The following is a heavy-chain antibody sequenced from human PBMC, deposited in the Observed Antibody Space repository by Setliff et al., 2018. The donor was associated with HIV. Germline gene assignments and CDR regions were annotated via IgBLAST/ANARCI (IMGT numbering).Heavy chain of an antibody. D-gene: IGHD3-10*01. CDR3: AREGGMVRGALYYYYYYYMDV. J-gene: IGHJ6*03. V-gene: IGHV3-33*01. CDR2: IWYDGSNK. Sequence: PGGSLRLSCAASGFSFSNYGMHWVSQAPGKGLEWGAVIWYDGSNKYYADSVKGRFTISRDNSKNTLYGQMNSMRAEDTAVYYCAREGGMVRGALYYYYYYYMDVWGKGTTVTVSS. CDR1: GFSFSNYG.